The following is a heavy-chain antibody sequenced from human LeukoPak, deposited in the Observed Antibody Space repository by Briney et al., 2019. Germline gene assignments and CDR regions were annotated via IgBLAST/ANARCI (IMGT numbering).Heavy chain of an antibody. Sequence: SETLSLTCTVSGGSISSHYCSWIRQPPGKGLEWIGYIYSSGSTNYNPSLKSRVTISVDTSKNQFSLKLSSVTAADTAVYYCARHGGSYYDILTGYYELYYFDYWGQGTLVTVSS. CDR3: ARHGGSYYDILTGYYELYYFDY. V-gene: IGHV4-59*08. D-gene: IGHD3-9*01. CDR2: IYSSGST. CDR1: GGSISSHY. J-gene: IGHJ4*02.